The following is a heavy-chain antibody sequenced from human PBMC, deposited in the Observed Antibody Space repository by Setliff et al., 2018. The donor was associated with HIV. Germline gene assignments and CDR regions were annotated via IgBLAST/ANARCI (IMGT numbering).Heavy chain of an antibody. D-gene: IGHD3-10*01. Sequence: PSETLSLTCAVSGGSIRTGDWWSWVRQSPGKGLEWIGEISHGGSANYNPSLRSRITISVDTSSNQFSLKLSSVTAADTAVYYCARDYYDDSYYRPGIYYYYYMDVWGKGTTVTVS. CDR1: GGSIRTGDW. V-gene: IGHV4-4*02. CDR2: ISHGGSA. CDR3: ARDYYDDSYYRPGIYYYYYMDV. J-gene: IGHJ6*03.